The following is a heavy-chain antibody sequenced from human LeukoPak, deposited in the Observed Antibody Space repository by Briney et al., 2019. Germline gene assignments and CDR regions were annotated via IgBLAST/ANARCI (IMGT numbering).Heavy chain of an antibody. V-gene: IGHV1-69*13. CDR1: GGTFSSYA. CDR3: ARGGIAAAGSFDY. J-gene: IGHJ4*02. D-gene: IGHD6-13*01. Sequence: SVKVSCKASGGTFSSYAISWVRQAPGQGLEWMGWIIPIFGTANYAQKFQGRVTITADESTSTAYMELSSLRSEDTAVYYCARGGIAAAGSFDYWGQGTLVTVSS. CDR2: IIPIFGTA.